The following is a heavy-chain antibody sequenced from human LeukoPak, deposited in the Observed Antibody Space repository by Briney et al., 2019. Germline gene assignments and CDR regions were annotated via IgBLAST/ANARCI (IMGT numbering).Heavy chain of an antibody. D-gene: IGHD2-2*01. V-gene: IGHV1-2*02. CDR1: GYTFTGYY. CDR2: INPNSGGT. CDR3: ARGPDCSSTSCYYYYMDV. J-gene: IGHJ6*03. Sequence: ASVKVSCKASGYTFTGYYMHWVRQAPGQGLEWMGWINPNSGGTNYAQKFQGRVTMTRDTSISTAYMELSRLRSDDTAVYYCARGPDCSSTSCYYYYMDVWGKGTTVTASS.